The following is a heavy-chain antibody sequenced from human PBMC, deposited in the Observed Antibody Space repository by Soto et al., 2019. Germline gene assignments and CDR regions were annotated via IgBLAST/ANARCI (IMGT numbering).Heavy chain of an antibody. V-gene: IGHV3-66*01. CDR3: ATLTKYDILTGFYPC. CDR1: GFTVNSNY. CDR2: IYSDGST. D-gene: IGHD3-9*01. Sequence: EVQLVESGGGLVQPGGSLRLSCAASGFTVNSNYMSWVRQAPGKGLEWVSVIYSDGSTYYADSVKGRFIISRDNSNNTLSFQMNSLRAEDTAVYYCATLTKYDILTGFYPCWGQGTLVTVSS. J-gene: IGHJ4*02.